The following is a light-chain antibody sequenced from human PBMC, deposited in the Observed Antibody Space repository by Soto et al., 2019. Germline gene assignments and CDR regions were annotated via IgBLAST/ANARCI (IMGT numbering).Light chain of an antibody. Sequence: QSALTQPPSASGSPGQSVTISCTGTSRDVGGFNYVSWYQQHPGKAPKLIIYDVTKRPSVVPDRFSGSKSGNSASLTVSGLQTEDEADYYCSSYAGNNNVVFGGGTKLTVL. CDR1: SRDVGGFNY. CDR2: DVT. CDR3: SSYAGNNNVV. V-gene: IGLV2-8*01. J-gene: IGLJ2*01.